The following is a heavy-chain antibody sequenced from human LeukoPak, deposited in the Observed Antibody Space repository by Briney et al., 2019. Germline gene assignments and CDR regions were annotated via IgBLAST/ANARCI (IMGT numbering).Heavy chain of an antibody. D-gene: IGHD1-26*01. CDR1: GFTFSSYE. Sequence: GGSLTLSCTASGFTFSSYEMNWVRHAQGQGLEWVSIIYSGGSTYYADSVKGSFNISRHNSKKMLYLQMSSLRGDDTAVFYCAREKGLSGNDYFDYWGQGTLVTVSS. CDR2: IYSGGST. V-gene: IGHV3-66*01. J-gene: IGHJ4*02. CDR3: AREKGLSGNDYFDY.